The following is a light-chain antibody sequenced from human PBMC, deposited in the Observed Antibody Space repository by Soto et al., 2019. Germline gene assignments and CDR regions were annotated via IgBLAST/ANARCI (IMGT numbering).Light chain of an antibody. J-gene: IGKJ2*01. Sequence: DLQMTQSPSSLSASVGDRVTITCRASQSISSYLYWYQQKPGKAPKLLIYAASSLQSRVPSRFSGSGSGTDVTLNISSLQPEDFATYYCQQSYSTPYTFGHGTKLEVK. V-gene: IGKV1-39*01. CDR3: QQSYSTPYT. CDR2: AAS. CDR1: QSISSY.